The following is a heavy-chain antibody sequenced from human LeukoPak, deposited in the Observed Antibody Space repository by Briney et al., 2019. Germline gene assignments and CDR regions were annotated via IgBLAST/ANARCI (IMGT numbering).Heavy chain of an antibody. CDR1: GFTFSSYA. CDR2: ISASGGNT. J-gene: IGHJ6*02. D-gene: IGHD2/OR15-2a*01. CDR3: AKYVSARGPPYALAV. V-gene: IGHV3-23*01. Sequence: GGSLRLSCAASGFTFSSYAMQWVRQAPGKGLEWVSGISASGGNTWYADSVKGRFTISRDNSKNTLYLQMNSLRAEDTAVYYCAKYVSARGPPYALAVWGQGTTVTVSS.